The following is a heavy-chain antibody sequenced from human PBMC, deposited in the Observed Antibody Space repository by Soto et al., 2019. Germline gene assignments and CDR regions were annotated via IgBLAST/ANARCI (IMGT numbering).Heavy chain of an antibody. CDR2: ISSDESHK. CDR3: ASPRCSTACYLIDY. J-gene: IGHJ4*02. CDR1: GFTFSTSA. Sequence: RESLRLASECSGFTFSTSAPPWVRQAPGKGLEWVALISSDESHKSYADSVKGRFTISRDNAVNTVYLQMNSLRVEDTAIYHCASPRCSTACYLIDYWGLGT. V-gene: IGHV3-30*04. D-gene: IGHD2-2*01.